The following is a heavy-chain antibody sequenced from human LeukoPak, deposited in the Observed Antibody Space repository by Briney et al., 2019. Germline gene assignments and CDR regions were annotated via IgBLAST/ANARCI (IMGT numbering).Heavy chain of an antibody. CDR3: SRVRGDSSWRYIDL. D-gene: IGHD6-19*01. CDR1: GYIFTGYY. J-gene: IGHJ4*02. V-gene: IGHV1-2*06. Sequence: ASVKVSCKASGYIFTGYYMHWVRQAPGQGLEWMGRINPNNGGTNYAQKFQGRVTMTRDTSISTVYMELSSLRSDDTAVYYCSRVRGDSSWRYIDLWGQGTLVTVSS. CDR2: INPNNGGT.